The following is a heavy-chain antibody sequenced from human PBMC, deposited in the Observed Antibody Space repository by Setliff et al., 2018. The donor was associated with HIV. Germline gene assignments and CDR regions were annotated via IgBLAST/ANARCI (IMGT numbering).Heavy chain of an antibody. CDR3: ARRGNYLGDAFDI. V-gene: IGHV3-9*01. Sequence: LRLSCIASGFNFRQHAMHWVRQVSGKGLEWVSAISWNSGEIGYADSVKGRFTISRDNARNSLYLQMNSLRAEDTAVYYCARRGNYLGDAFDIWGQGTMVTVSS. J-gene: IGHJ3*02. D-gene: IGHD1-26*01. CDR1: GFNFRQHA. CDR2: ISWNSGEI.